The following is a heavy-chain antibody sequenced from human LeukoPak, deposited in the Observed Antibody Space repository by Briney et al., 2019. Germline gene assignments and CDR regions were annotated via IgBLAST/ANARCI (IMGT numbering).Heavy chain of an antibody. Sequence: ASVKVSCKASGGTFSSYAISWVRQAPGQGLEWMGGIIHIFGTANYAQKFQGRVTITADKSTSTAYMELSSLRSEDTAVYYCARDLMVRGVIPFCYFDYWGQRTLVTVSS. CDR1: GGTFSSYA. V-gene: IGHV1-69*06. CDR3: ARDLMVRGVIPFCYFDY. D-gene: IGHD3-10*01. CDR2: IIHIFGTA. J-gene: IGHJ4*02.